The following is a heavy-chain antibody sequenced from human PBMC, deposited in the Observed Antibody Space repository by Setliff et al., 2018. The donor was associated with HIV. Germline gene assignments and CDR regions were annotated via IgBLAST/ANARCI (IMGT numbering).Heavy chain of an antibody. Sequence: PGGSLRLSCGASGFIFSDSWMDWVRQAPGKGLEWVATIKKDGREKYYVDSVKGRFTISRDNVKNSLYLQMNSLRAEDTAICFCVRDGNVGWNDLDYWGQGTLVTVSS. V-gene: IGHV3-7*03. J-gene: IGHJ4*02. D-gene: IGHD1-1*01. CDR3: VRDGNVGWNDLDY. CDR1: GFIFSDSW. CDR2: IKKDGREK.